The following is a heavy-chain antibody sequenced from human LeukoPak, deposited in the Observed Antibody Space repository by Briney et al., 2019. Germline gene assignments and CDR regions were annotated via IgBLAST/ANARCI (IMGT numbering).Heavy chain of an antibody. CDR3: ARRGVRFLTGYYRPYYFDY. CDR1: GGSISSYY. Sequence: PSETLSLTCTVSGGSISSYYWSWIRQPPGKGLEWIGYIYYSGSTNYNPSLKSRVTISVDTSKNQFSLKLSSVTAADTAVYYCARRGVRFLTGYYRPYYFDYWGQGTLVTVSS. CDR2: IYYSGST. D-gene: IGHD3-9*01. J-gene: IGHJ4*02. V-gene: IGHV4-59*12.